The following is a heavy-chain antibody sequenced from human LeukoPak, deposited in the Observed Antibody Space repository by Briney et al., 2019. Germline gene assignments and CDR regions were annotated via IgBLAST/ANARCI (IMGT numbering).Heavy chain of an antibody. J-gene: IGHJ3*02. Sequence: PSGTLSLTCAVSGGSISSSNWWSWVRQPPGQGLEWIGEIYHSGSTNYNPSLKSRVTISVDKSKNQFSLKLSSVTAADTAVYYCARAMLSKWYYYDSSGYSAFDIWGQGTMVTVSS. V-gene: IGHV4-4*02. CDR3: ARAMLSKWYYYDSSGYSAFDI. CDR1: GGSISSSNW. CDR2: IYHSGST. D-gene: IGHD3-22*01.